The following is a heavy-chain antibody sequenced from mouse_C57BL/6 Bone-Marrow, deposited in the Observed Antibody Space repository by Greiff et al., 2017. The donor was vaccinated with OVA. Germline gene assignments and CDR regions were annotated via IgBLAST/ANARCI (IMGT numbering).Heavy chain of an antibody. Sequence: EVKLVESGGGLVQPGGSLSLSCAASGFTFTDYYMSWVRQPPGKALEWLGFIRNKANGYTTEYSASVKGRFTISRDNSQSILYLQMNALRAEDSATYYCASLYDGYFYYAMDYWGQGTSVTVSS. CDR2: IRNKANGYTT. J-gene: IGHJ4*01. CDR3: ASLYDGYFYYAMDY. CDR1: GFTFTDYY. D-gene: IGHD2-3*01. V-gene: IGHV7-3*01.